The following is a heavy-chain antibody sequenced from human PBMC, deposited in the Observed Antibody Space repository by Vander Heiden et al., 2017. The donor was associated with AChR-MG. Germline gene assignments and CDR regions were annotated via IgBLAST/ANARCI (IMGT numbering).Heavy chain of an antibody. CDR2: IYPDDSDT. Sequence: EVQLVQSGAEAQKPEESLKISCTGSRYSFPTYWIGWVRQMPGKGLEWIGIIYPDDSDTTYSPSFQGQVTISVDKSISTAYLQWSGLKASDTAIYYCARLGVRGTITYFDYWGQGTLVTVSS. CDR1: RYSFPTYW. CDR3: ARLGVRGTITYFDY. D-gene: IGHD3-10*01. J-gene: IGHJ4*02. V-gene: IGHV5-51*01.